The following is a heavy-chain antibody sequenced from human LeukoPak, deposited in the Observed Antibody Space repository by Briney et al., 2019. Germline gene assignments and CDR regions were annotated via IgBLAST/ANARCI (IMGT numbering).Heavy chain of an antibody. D-gene: IGHD2/OR15-2a*01. Sequence: PSETLSLTRTVSGGSISSHYWSWIRQPPGKGLEWIGYIYYSGSTNYNPSLKSRVTISVDTSKNQFSLKLSSVTAADTAVYYCARGLIAYYYMDVWGKGTTVTVSS. V-gene: IGHV4-59*11. CDR3: ARGLIAYYYMDV. CDR1: GGSISSHY. J-gene: IGHJ6*03. CDR2: IYYSGST.